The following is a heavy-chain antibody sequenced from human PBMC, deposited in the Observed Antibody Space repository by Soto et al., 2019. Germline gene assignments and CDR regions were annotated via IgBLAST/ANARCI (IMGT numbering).Heavy chain of an antibody. CDR1: GGSISSYY. J-gene: IGHJ6*02. CDR3: ARAVVPAAIDGYYYYYGMDV. V-gene: IGHV4-4*07. Sequence: QVQLQESGPGLVKPSETLSLTCTDSGGSISSYYWSWIRQPAGKGLEWIGRIYTSGSTNYNPSLKSRVTLSVDTSKNQFSLPLSSVPAADTAVYYCARAVVPAAIDGYYYYYGMDVWGQGTTVTVSS. D-gene: IGHD2-2*01. CDR2: IYTSGST.